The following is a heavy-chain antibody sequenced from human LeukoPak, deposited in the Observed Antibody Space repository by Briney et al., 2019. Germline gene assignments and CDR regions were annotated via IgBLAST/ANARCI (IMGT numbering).Heavy chain of an antibody. CDR2: INSDGSST. D-gene: IGHD2-2*01. J-gene: IGHJ5*02. CDR3: ARGLYCSSTSCYAHNWFDA. CDR1: GFTFSSYW. Sequence: GGSLRLSCAASGFTFSSYWMHWVRQAPGKGLVWVSRINSDGSSTSYADSVKGRFTISRDNAKNTLYLQMNSLRAEDTAVYYCARGLYCSSTSCYAHNWFDAWSPGTLVTVSS. V-gene: IGHV3-74*01.